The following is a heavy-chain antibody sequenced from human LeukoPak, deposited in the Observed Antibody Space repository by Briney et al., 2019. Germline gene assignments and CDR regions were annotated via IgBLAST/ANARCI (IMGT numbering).Heavy chain of an antibody. CDR2: INPNSGGT. V-gene: IGHV1-2*02. CDR3: ARDHDFWNGYDDPTRAEEVNFDY. CDR1: GYTFTGYY. J-gene: IGHJ4*02. D-gene: IGHD3-3*01. Sequence: ASVKVSCKASGYTFTGYYMHWVRQAPGQGLEWMGWINPNSGGTNYAQKFQGRVTMTRDTSISTAYMELSRLRSDDTAVYYCARDHDFWNGYDDPTRAEEVNFDYWGQGTLVTVSS.